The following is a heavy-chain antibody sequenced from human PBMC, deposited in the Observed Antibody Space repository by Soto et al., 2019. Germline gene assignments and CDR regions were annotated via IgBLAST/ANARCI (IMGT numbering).Heavy chain of an antibody. J-gene: IGHJ5*02. CDR2: IHYGGSA. D-gene: IGHD5-12*01. V-gene: IGHV4-30-4*08. CDR3: ATELRGYSYGPGDLS. Sequence: SETLSLTCNVSGDSITSDDYYWNWIRQPPGKGLEWIGYIHYGGSAYYNPSLKTRTSISIDTSNNQFSLDLSSLTAADTAVYFCATELRGYSYGPGDLSWGQGTLVTVSS. CDR1: GDSITSDDYY.